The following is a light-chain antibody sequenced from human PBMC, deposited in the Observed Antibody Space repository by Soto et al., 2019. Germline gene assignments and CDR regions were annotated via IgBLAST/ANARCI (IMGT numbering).Light chain of an antibody. V-gene: IGKV3-15*01. J-gene: IGKJ1*01. CDR3: QQYNNWPWT. Sequence: EIVMTQSPATLSVSPGERATLSCRASRVFGGTLAGYRQKPGQAPRLLIYGASTRATGIPARFSGSGSGTEFTLTISSLQSEDFAVYYCQQYNNWPWTFGQGTKVEIQ. CDR1: RVFGGT. CDR2: GAS.